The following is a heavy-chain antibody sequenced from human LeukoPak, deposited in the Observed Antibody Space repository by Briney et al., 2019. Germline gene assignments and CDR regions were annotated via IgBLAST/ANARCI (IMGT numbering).Heavy chain of an antibody. CDR1: GITVSTNY. Sequence: GGSLRLSCEASGITVSTNYMSWVRQAPGKGLEWVSLIDSGGDTYYADSVKGRFTISRDNSKNTLYLQMNSLRAEDTAVYFCAKARYGAYIDDYWGQGTLVTVSS. D-gene: IGHD4-17*01. V-gene: IGHV3-53*01. CDR2: IDSGGDT. CDR3: AKARYGAYIDDY. J-gene: IGHJ4*02.